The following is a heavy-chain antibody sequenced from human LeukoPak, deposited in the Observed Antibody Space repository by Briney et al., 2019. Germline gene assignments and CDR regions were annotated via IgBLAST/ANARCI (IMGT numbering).Heavy chain of an antibody. D-gene: IGHD5-24*01. CDR1: GFTFSNYW. Sequence: GGSLRLSCAASGFTFSNYWMHWVRQAPGKGLVWVSRINTDGSRTDYADSVKGRFTISRDNAKNSLYLQMNSLRAEDTAVYFCARQGWLQLNFLDYWGRGTLVTVSS. CDR2: INTDGSRT. CDR3: ARQGWLQLNFLDY. J-gene: IGHJ4*02. V-gene: IGHV3-74*01.